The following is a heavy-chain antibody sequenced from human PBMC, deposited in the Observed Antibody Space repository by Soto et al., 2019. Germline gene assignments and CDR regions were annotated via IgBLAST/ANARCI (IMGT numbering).Heavy chain of an antibody. Sequence: EVQLVESGGGLVQPGGSLRLSCAASGFTFSSYEMNWVRQAPGKGLEGVSYISIIGTTIYYEDSVEGRLTISRDNAKNSLYLQMNSLRAEDTDVYYCARAGHTYNYDSSDYPRNNWFDPWCQGTLVTVSS. V-gene: IGHV3-48*03. CDR1: GFTFSSYE. D-gene: IGHD3-22*01. CDR3: ARAGHTYNYDSSDYPRNNWFDP. CDR2: ISIIGTTI. J-gene: IGHJ5*02.